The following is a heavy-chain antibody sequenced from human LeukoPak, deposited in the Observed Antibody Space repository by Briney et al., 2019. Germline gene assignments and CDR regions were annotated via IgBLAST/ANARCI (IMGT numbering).Heavy chain of an antibody. CDR1: GFTVSSNY. D-gene: IGHD3-22*01. V-gene: IGHV3-53*01. CDR3: AREGYYDSSGYYLAEYFQH. CDR2: IYSGGST. Sequence: PGGSLRLSCAASGFTVSSNYMSWVRQAPGKGLEWVSVIYSGGSTYYSASLKGGFSISRDNSKNTLYIQMNSLRAEDTAVYYCAREGYYDSSGYYLAEYFQHWGQGTLVTVSS. J-gene: IGHJ1*01.